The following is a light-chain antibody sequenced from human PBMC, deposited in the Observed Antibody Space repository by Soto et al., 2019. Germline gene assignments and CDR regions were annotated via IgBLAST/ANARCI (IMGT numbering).Light chain of an antibody. Sequence: DIVMPQSRDSLAVSLGERATINCKSAQSVLYSSNTKNYLACYQQKPCQPPKLLXYWXSTRESGVPDRLSGSGSGTDFTLTISSLQAEDVAVYYCQQYYTTTYTFGQGTKVDIK. CDR3: QQYYTTTYT. V-gene: IGKV4-1*01. CDR2: WXS. J-gene: IGKJ2*01. CDR1: QSVLYSSNTKNY.